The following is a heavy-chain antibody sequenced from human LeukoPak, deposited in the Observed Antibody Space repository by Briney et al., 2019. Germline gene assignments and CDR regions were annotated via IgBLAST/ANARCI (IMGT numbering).Heavy chain of an antibody. CDR2: IYHSGST. CDR1: GYSISSGYY. J-gene: IGHJ4*02. D-gene: IGHD3-3*01. V-gene: IGHV4-38-2*01. CDR3: ARRYYDFWSSYYVDY. Sequence: SETLSLTCAVSGYSISSGYYWGWIRQPPGKGLEWIGSIYHSGSTYYNPSLKSRVTISVDTSKNQFSLKLSSVTAADTAVYYCARRYYDFWSSYYVDYWGQGTLVTVSS.